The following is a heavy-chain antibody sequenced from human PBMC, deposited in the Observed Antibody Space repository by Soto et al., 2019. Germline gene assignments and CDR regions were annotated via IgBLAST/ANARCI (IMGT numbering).Heavy chain of an antibody. CDR1: GFTFSSYD. CDR3: AREKAGAIDY. J-gene: IGHJ4*02. D-gene: IGHD6-19*01. V-gene: IGHV3-13*01. CDR2: ISTAGDT. Sequence: EVQLVESGGGLVQPGGSLRLSCAGSGFTFSSYDMHWVRQATGKGLEWVSAISTAGDTYYPGSVKGRFTISRENAKSSLYLQMNSLRAGDTAVYYCAREKAGAIDYWGQGTLVTVSS.